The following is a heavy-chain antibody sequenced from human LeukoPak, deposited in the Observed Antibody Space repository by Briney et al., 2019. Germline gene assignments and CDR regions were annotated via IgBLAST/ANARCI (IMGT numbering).Heavy chain of an antibody. CDR1: GFTFSDHY. D-gene: IGHD2-15*01. J-gene: IGHJ4*02. V-gene: IGHV3-72*01. CDR2: TRNKANSYTT. Sequence: GGSLRLSCAASGFTFSDHYMDWVRQAPGKGLEWVGRTRNKANSYTTEYAASVKGRFTISRDDSKNSLYLQMNSLKTEDTAVYYCARDGPQSAGDYWGQGTLVTVSS. CDR3: ARDGPQSAGDY.